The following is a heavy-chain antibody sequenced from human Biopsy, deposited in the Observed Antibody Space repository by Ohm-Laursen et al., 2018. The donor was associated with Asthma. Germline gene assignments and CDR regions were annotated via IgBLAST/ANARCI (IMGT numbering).Heavy chain of an antibody. CDR1: GFTFADCA. Sequence: SLRLSCSASGFTFADCAMHWVRQAPGKGLEWVSSISWNSGNIAYADSVKGRFTISRDNAKNSLYLQMQSLRPEATAFYYCAKSADYYDSSDYLDFWGRGTLVTVSS. CDR3: AKSADYYDSSDYLDF. V-gene: IGHV3-9*01. D-gene: IGHD3-22*01. J-gene: IGHJ4*01. CDR2: ISWNSGNI.